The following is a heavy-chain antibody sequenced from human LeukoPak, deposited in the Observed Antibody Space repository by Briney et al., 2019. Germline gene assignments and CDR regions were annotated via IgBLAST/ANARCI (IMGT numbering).Heavy chain of an antibody. V-gene: IGHV3-7*03. CDR2: IKEDGSET. CDR1: GLIFSNYW. CDR3: EAYGSV. Sequence: PGGSLRLSCAASGLIFSNYWMTWVRQAPGKGLEWVASIKEDGSETYYVDSVKGRFTISRDNDKNTLYLQMNSLRAEDTAVYYCEAYGSVWGQGTLVIVSS. D-gene: IGHD3-10*01. J-gene: IGHJ4*02.